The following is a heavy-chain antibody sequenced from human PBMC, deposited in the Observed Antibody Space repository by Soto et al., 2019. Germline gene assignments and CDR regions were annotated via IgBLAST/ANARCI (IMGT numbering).Heavy chain of an antibody. J-gene: IGHJ4*02. D-gene: IGHD3-22*01. CDR3: ARRYYYASSGYFASIDY. CDR1: GFTFSTYA. Sequence: QVQLVESGGGMVQPGTSLRLSCAASGFTFSTYAMHWVRQAPGKGLEWVAVSSYNGRDKYYADSVKGRFTISRDNCKNTLYLQMNSLRAEVTAMYYCARRYYYASSGYFASIDYWGQGSVVTVSS. V-gene: IGHV3-30*04. CDR2: SSYNGRDK.